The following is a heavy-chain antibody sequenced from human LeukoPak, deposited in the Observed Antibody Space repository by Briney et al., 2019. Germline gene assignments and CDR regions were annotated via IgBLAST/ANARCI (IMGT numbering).Heavy chain of an antibody. J-gene: IGHJ4*02. V-gene: IGHV4-39*01. D-gene: IGHD1-1*01. CDR1: GGPFDSNSYC. CDR2: IYTSELT. CDR3: SRALDSYKLGNY. Sequence: PSETLSLSCTVSGGPFDSNSYCWTWVRQPPGKRPEWIGTIYTSELTYYNPSLSSRVTISADTSKNQFSLTLNSVTAADTAVYYCSRALDSYKLGNYWGQGTLVTVSS.